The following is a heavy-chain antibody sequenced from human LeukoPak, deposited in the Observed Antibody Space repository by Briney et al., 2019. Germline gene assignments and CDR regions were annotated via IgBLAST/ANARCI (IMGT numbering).Heavy chain of an antibody. D-gene: IGHD4-17*01. CDR2: INPNSGGT. Sequence: ASVKVSCKPSGYTFTGYYMHWLGQAPGQGREWLGWINPNSGGTKYAQKFQGRVTMTRDTSIRTAYMELSGLRSDDTAVYYCARDHGDYVQYNWFDPWGQGTLVTVSS. CDR3: ARDHGDYVQYNWFDP. CDR1: GYTFTGYY. J-gene: IGHJ5*02. V-gene: IGHV1-2*02.